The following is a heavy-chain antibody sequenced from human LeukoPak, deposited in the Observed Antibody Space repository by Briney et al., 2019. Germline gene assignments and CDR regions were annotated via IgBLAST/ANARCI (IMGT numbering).Heavy chain of an antibody. Sequence: GSLRLSCAASGFTFSSYAMSWVRQAPGKGLEWVSSISGGAGGAAYADSVKGRFTMSRDNSKNTLYLQMNSLRAEDTAVYYCAKDGGYGSGSYYPDYWGQGTLVTVSS. D-gene: IGHD3-10*01. V-gene: IGHV3-23*01. CDR2: ISGGAGGA. J-gene: IGHJ4*02. CDR1: GFTFSSYA. CDR3: AKDGGYGSGSYYPDY.